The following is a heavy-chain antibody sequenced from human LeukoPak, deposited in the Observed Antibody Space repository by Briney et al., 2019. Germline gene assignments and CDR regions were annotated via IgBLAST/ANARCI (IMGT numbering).Heavy chain of an antibody. D-gene: IGHD6-19*01. CDR2: IYYSGST. J-gene: IGHJ5*02. Sequence: SETLSLTCTVSGGSISSSSYYWGWIRQPPGKGLEWIGSIYYSGSTYYNPCLKSRVTISVDTSKNQFSLKLSSVTAADTAVYYCARQKAVAGTGNWFDPWGQGTLVTVSS. CDR3: ARQKAVAGTGNWFDP. CDR1: GGSISSSSYY. V-gene: IGHV4-39*01.